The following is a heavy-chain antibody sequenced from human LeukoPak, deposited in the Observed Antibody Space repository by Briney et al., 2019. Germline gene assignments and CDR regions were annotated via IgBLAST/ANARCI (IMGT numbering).Heavy chain of an antibody. V-gene: IGHV4-61*05. J-gene: IGHJ2*01. Sequence: SETLSLTCTVSGGSITITNYYWGWIRQPPGKGLEWIGYISYTGSTNYNPSLKSRVSLSVDTSKNQFSLELSSVTAADTAVYYCATYRTSFIYWYFDLWGRGTLVTVSP. CDR1: GGSITITNYY. CDR2: ISYTGST. CDR3: ATYRTSFIYWYFDL. D-gene: IGHD2-2*01.